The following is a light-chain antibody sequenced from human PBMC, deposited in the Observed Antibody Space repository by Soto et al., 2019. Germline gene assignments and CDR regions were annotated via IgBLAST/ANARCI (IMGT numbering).Light chain of an antibody. CDR3: SSFTSTTILV. Sequence: QSALTQPASVSGSPGQSIAISCTGTSSDVGGYNYVSWYQHHPGKAPKLIIYEVTNRPSGVSNRFSASKSGNTASLTISGLQAEDEADYYCSSFTSTTILVFGGGTQLTVL. CDR2: EVT. J-gene: IGLJ2*01. CDR1: SSDVGGYNY. V-gene: IGLV2-14*01.